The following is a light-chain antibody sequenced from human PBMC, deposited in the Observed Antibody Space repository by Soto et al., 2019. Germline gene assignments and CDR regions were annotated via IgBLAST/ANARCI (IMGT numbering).Light chain of an antibody. J-gene: IGKJ2*01. V-gene: IGKV3-20*01. CDR1: QSVSSSY. CDR3: QQYGSSPPYT. Sequence: EIVLTQSPGTLSLSPGERATLSCRASQSVSSSYLAWYRQKPGQAPRLLIYGASSRATGIPDRFSGSGSGTDFTLTISRLEPEDFAVNYCQQYGSSPPYTFGQGTKLEIK. CDR2: GAS.